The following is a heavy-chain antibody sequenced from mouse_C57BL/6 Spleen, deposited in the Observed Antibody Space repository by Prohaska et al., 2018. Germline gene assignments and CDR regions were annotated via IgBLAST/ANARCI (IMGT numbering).Heavy chain of an antibody. CDR1: GYAFSSSW. D-gene: IGHD1-1*01. Sequence: QVQLQQSGPELVKPGASVKISCKASGYAFSSSWMNWVKQRPGKGLEWIGRIYPGDGDTNYNGKFKGKATLTADKSSSTAYMQLSSLTSEDSAVYFCARMDYGSSSSYYFDYWGQGTTLTVSS. V-gene: IGHV1-82*01. J-gene: IGHJ2*01. CDR2: IYPGDGDT. CDR3: ARMDYGSSSSYYFDY.